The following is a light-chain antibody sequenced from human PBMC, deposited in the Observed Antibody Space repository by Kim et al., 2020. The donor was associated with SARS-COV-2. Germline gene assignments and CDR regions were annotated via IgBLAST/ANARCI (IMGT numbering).Light chain of an antibody. V-gene: IGLV6-57*01. CDR3: QSYDSNNASLWV. J-gene: IGLJ3*02. CDR1: SGSMASNL. CDR2: EDN. Sequence: VTISCTRSSGSMASNLGQSYRQRPGSSPPTVICEDNQRPSGVPYRFPGSIDSSSIYTSLSISGLKTEDEADYYCQSYDSNNASLWVFGGGTQLTVL.